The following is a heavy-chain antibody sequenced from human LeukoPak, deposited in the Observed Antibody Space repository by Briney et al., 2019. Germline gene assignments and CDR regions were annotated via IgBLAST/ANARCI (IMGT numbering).Heavy chain of an antibody. V-gene: IGHV4-30-4*02. CDR3: ARGRRVSTEYYFDY. D-gene: IGHD6-13*01. J-gene: IGHJ4*02. CDR1: GGSISSGDYY. Sequence: SETLSLTCTVSGGSISSGDYYWSWIRQPPGKGLEWIGYIYYSGSTYYNPSLKSRVTISVDTSKNQFSLKLSSVTAADTAVYYCARGRRVSTEYYFDYWGQGTLVTVSS. CDR2: IYYSGST.